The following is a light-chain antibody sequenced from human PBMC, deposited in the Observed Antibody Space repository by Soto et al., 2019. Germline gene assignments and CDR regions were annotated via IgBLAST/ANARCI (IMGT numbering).Light chain of an antibody. J-gene: IGKJ3*01. V-gene: IGKV1-27*01. CDR3: QKYNSVPL. CDR1: QGISNY. CDR2: AAS. Sequence: DIPMTQSPSSLSASVGDRVTITCRASQGISNYIAWYQQKPGKAPKLLISAASTLQSGVPSRFSGSGSGTDFTLAISSLQPEDVATYSCQKYNSVPLFGPGTKVDIK.